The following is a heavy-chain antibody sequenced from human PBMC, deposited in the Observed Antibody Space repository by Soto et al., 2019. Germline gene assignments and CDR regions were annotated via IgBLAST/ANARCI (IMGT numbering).Heavy chain of an antibody. CDR2: IIPIFGTA. V-gene: IGHV1-69*01. CDR1: GGTFSSYA. D-gene: IGHD3-10*01. Sequence: QVQLVQSGAEVQKPGSSVKVSCKASGGTFSSYAISWVRQAPGQGLEWMGGIIPIFGTANYAQKFQGRVTFTSYESTSTYDMGLSSLRSEDVAVFCCARSRGCRGVKGLSYCGMDVWGQGATVTVSS. CDR3: ARSRGCRGVKGLSYCGMDV. J-gene: IGHJ6*02.